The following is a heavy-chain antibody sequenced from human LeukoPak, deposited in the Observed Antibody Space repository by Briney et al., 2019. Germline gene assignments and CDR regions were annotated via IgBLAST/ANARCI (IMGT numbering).Heavy chain of an antibody. Sequence: ASVTVSCKASGYTFINFFMHWVRQAPGQGLAWMGWINPNSGGTNLAQKFQGRVTVTRDTSISTAYMELSSLRSDDTAVYFCARGTEGGSGWNLTYWGQGTLVTVSS. D-gene: IGHD6-19*01. J-gene: IGHJ4*02. CDR1: GYTFINFF. CDR2: INPNSGGT. V-gene: IGHV1-2*02. CDR3: ARGTEGGSGWNLTY.